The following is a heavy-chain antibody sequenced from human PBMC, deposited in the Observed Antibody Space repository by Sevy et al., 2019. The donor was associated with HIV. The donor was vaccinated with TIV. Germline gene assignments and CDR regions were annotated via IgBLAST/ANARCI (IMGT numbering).Heavy chain of an antibody. Sequence: GGSLRLSCAASGFTFSSYAMSWVRQAPGKGLEWVSAISGSGGSTYYADSVKGRFTISRDNSKNTLYLQMNSLRAEDTAVYYCAKWRSTMIVVVITSHNAFDIWGQGTMVTVSS. CDR3: AKWRSTMIVVVITSHNAFDI. V-gene: IGHV3-23*01. J-gene: IGHJ3*02. CDR1: GFTFSSYA. CDR2: ISGSGGST. D-gene: IGHD3-22*01.